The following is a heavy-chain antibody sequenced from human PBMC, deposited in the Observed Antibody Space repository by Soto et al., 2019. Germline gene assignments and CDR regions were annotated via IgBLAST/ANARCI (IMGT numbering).Heavy chain of an antibody. Sequence: QVQLVQSGGEVKQPGASVKVSCKPSGYTFTSYGISWVRQAPGQGLEWMGWISGYNGDTKYVQTFQGRVTLTTDTSTNTAYMDVRSLRSDDTAVYYCARDWVGDLAYWGQGTLVTVSS. CDR3: ARDWVGDLAY. CDR2: ISGYNGDT. CDR1: GYTFTSYG. D-gene: IGHD3-10*01. J-gene: IGHJ4*02. V-gene: IGHV1-18*01.